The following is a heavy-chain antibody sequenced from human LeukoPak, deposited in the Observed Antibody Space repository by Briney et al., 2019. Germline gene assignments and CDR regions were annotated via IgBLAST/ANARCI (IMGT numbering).Heavy chain of an antibody. CDR3: ARHRGRSDAFDI. V-gene: IGHV1-2*02. CDR1: GYTFSHYY. Sequence: ASVKVSCKASGYTFSHYYMHWVRHAPGQELEWMGWINPHSGGTNYAQKFQGTVSLTRDTSINTAYMELSRLRSDDTAVYYCARHRGRSDAFDIWGQGTMVTVSS. J-gene: IGHJ3*02. CDR2: INPHSGGT. D-gene: IGHD2-15*01.